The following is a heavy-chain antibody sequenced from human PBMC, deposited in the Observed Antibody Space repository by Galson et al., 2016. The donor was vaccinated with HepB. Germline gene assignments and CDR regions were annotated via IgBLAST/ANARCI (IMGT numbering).Heavy chain of an antibody. CDR1: GYTFTSYA. CDR2: INTDTGNP. J-gene: IGHJ4*02. CDR3: ARDPRGSAWGGIDS. V-gene: IGHV7-4-1*02. Sequence: SVKVSCKASGYTFTSYAMNWVRQAPGQGLEWMGWINTDTGNPTYVQGFTGRFVFSLDTSVSTAYLQISSLKPEDTAVYYCARDPRGSAWGGIDSWGQGTLDTVSS. D-gene: IGHD6-19*01.